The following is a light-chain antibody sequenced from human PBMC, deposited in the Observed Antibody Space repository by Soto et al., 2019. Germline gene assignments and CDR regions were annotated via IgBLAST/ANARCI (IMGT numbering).Light chain of an antibody. J-gene: IGLJ1*01. V-gene: IGLV2-11*01. Sequence: QSVLTQPRSVSGSPGQSVTISCTGTSSDVGGYNYVSWYQQHPGKAPKLMIYDVGKRPSGVPDRFSGSKSGSTASLTISGLQAEDEADYYCCSYAGSFTYVLGTGTKVTVL. CDR3: CSYAGSFTYV. CDR1: SSDVGGYNY. CDR2: DVG.